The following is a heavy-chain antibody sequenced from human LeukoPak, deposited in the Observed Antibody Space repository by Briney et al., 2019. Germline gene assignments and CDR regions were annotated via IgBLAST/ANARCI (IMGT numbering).Heavy chain of an antibody. CDR1: GYTFTSYY. CDR2: INPSGGST. V-gene: IGHV1-46*01. Sequence: ASVKVSCKVSGYTFTSYYMHWVRQAPGQGLEWMGIINPSGGSTSYAQKFQGRVTMTRDTSTSTVYMELSSLRSEDTAVYYCARETYYYDSSGYYGGPWGQGTLVTVSS. D-gene: IGHD3-22*01. J-gene: IGHJ5*02. CDR3: ARETYYYDSSGYYGGP.